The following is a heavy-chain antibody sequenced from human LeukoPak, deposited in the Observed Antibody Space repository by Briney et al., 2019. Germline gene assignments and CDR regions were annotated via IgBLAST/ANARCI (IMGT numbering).Heavy chain of an antibody. CDR2: IVVGSGNT. Sequence: SVKVSCKASGFTFTSSAVQWVRQARGQRLEWIGWIVVGSGNTNYAQKFQERVTITRDMSTSTAYMELSSLRSEDTAVYYCAADGWFGAHPDWYSDLWGRGTLVTVSS. CDR1: GFTFTSSA. CDR3: AADGWFGAHPDWYSDL. D-gene: IGHD3-10*01. V-gene: IGHV1-58*01. J-gene: IGHJ2*01.